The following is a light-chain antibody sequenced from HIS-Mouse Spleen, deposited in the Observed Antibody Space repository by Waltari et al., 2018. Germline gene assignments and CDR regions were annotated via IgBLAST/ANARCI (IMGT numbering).Light chain of an antibody. J-gene: IGKJ2*01. CDR3: LQHNSYPYT. CDR1: QGISSY. V-gene: IGKV1-9*01. Sequence: DIQLTQSPSFLSASVGDRVTITCRASQGISSYLAWYQQKPGKAPKLLIYAASSLQSGVPSRFSGSGSGTEFTLTISSLQPEDFATYYCLQHNSYPYTFGQGTKPEIK. CDR2: AAS.